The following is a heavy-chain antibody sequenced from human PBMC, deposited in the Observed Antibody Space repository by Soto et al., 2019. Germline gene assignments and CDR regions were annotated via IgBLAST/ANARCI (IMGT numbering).Heavy chain of an antibody. J-gene: IGHJ4*02. CDR1: DGSFIGYY. CDR3: PRDANSYYYDITKYYFDS. D-gene: IGHD3-9*01. CDR2: INHSGNT. V-gene: IGHV4-34*01. Sequence: PSETLALTCARVDGSFIGYYWSWVRQPPGKGLEWFGKINHSGNTNYNPSLNPSLKSRVTISVDASKNQFSLNLRSVTDTDTSVYYCPRDANSYYYDITKYYFDSWGQGTPVTLSS.